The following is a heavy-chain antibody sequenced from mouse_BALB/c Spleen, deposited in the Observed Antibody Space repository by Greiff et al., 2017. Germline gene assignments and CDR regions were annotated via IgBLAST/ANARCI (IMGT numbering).Heavy chain of an antibody. D-gene: IGHD2-4*01. CDR1: GYSITSDYA. CDR2: ISYSGST. CDR3: ARSDYDQGFAY. J-gene: IGHJ3*01. Sequence: DVQLQESGPGLVKPSQSLSLTCTVTGYSITSDYAWNWIRQFPGNKLEWMGYISYSGSTSYNPSLKSRNSITRDTSKNQFFLQLNSVNTEDTATYYCARSDYDQGFAYWGQGTLVTVSA. V-gene: IGHV3-2*02.